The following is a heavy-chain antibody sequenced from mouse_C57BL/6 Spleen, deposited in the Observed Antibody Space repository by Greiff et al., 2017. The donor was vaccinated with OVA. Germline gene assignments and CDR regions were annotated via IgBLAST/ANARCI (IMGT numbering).Heavy chain of an antibody. J-gene: IGHJ2*01. CDR2: IDTNCGGT. Sequence: QVQLQQSGAELVKPGASVKLSCKASGYTFTSYWMHWVKQRPGRGLEWIGRIDTNCGGTKYNEKFKSKATLTVDTPSSTAYMQRISQTSEDSAVYDCARWHYGNSYYFDYWGQGTTLTVSS. CDR3: ARWHYGNSYYFDY. CDR1: GYTFTSYW. V-gene: IGHV1-72*01. D-gene: IGHD1-1*01.